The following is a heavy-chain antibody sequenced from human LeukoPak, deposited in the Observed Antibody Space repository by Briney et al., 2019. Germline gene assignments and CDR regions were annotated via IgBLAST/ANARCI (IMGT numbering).Heavy chain of an antibody. Sequence: PAGSLRLSCAASGFTVSSNYMSWVRQAPGKGLEWVSVIYSGGSTYYADSVKGRFTISRDNSKNTLYLQMNSLRAEDTAVYYYAGPRGYSYGLVYWGQGTLVTVSS. CDR1: GFTVSSNY. D-gene: IGHD5-18*01. CDR2: IYSGGST. J-gene: IGHJ4*02. V-gene: IGHV3-53*01. CDR3: AGPRGYSYGLVY.